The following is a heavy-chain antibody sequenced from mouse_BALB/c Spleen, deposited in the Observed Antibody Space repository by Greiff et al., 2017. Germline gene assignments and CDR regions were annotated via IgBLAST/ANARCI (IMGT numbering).Heavy chain of an antibody. D-gene: IGHD1-1*01. J-gene: IGHJ3*01. CDR1: GYTFSSYW. CDR2: ILPGSGST. CDR3: ASPTTEPAWFAY. V-gene: IGHV1-9*01. Sequence: QVQLQQSGAELMKPGASVKISCKATGYTFSSYWIEWVKQRPGHGLEWIGEILPGSGSTNYNEKFKGKATFTADTSSNTAYMQLSSLTSEDSAVYYGASPTTEPAWFAYWGQGTLVTVSA.